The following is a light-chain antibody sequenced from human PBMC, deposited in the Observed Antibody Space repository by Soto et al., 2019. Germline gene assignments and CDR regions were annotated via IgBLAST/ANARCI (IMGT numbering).Light chain of an antibody. CDR1: QSVGSW. J-gene: IGKJ4*01. Sequence: DIQMTQSPATLSASVGDRVTITCRASQSVGSWLAWYQQTPGTVPKLLIYDASTLNSGVPSRFSGSGSGTEFNLTINNLQPENFATSPRQQHGSYPLTFGGGTTVEI. CDR3: QQHGSYPLT. CDR2: DAS. V-gene: IGKV1-5*01.